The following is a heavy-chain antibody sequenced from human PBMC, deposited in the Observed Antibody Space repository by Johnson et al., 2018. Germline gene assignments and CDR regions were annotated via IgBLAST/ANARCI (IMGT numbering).Heavy chain of an antibody. CDR3: ASIGYCSSTSCYHYYGMDV. CDR2: IKQDGSEK. CDR1: GFTFSSYW. Sequence: VQLVESGGGLVQXGGSLRLXCAASGFTFSSYWMSWVRQAPGKGLEWVANIKQDGSEKYYVDSVKGRFTISRDNAKNSLYLQMNSLRAEDTAVYYCASIGYCSSTSCYHYYGMDVWGQGTTVTVSS. V-gene: IGHV3-7*01. J-gene: IGHJ6*02. D-gene: IGHD2-2*01.